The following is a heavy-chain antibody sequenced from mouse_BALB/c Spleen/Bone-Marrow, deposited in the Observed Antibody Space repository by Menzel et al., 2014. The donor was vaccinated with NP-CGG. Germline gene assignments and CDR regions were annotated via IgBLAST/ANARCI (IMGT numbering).Heavy chain of an antibody. D-gene: IGHD2-5*01. V-gene: IGHV1S137*01. CDR1: GYTFTDYA. CDR3: ARGYSNNYAMDY. Sequence: VQVVESGAELVRPGVSVKISCKGSGYTFTDYAMRWVKQSHAESLEWIGVINTYFGDISYNQKFKGKATIAVDKTSXTVYMELARLTAEDSAIYYCARGYSNNYAMDYWGQGTSVTVSS. J-gene: IGHJ4*01. CDR2: INTYFGDI.